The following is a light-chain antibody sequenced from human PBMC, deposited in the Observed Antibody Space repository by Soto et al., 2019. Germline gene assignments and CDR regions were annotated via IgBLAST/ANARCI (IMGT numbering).Light chain of an antibody. CDR3: QHHSDWPST. V-gene: IGKV3-11*01. J-gene: IGKJ4*01. Sequence: EIVLTQSPAPLSLSPGERATLSCRASPSVSSYLAWYQQKPGQAPRLLIYDASNWATGIPARCIGSGSGTDFTRTISSLETAEFPVYYCQHHSDWPSTFGGGTKVQIK. CDR2: DAS. CDR1: PSVSSY.